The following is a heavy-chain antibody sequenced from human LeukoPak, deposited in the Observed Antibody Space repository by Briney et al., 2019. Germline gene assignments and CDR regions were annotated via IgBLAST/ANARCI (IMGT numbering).Heavy chain of an antibody. Sequence: GGSLRLSCAASGFTFSDYYMSWIRQAPGKGLEWVSYISSSGSTIYYADSVKGRFTISRDNAKNSLYLQMNSLRAEDTALYYCAKEASYGMATTHFDYWGQGALVTVSS. CDR3: AKEASYGMATTHFDY. D-gene: IGHD5-24*01. J-gene: IGHJ4*02. CDR1: GFTFSDYY. CDR2: ISSSGSTI. V-gene: IGHV3-11*01.